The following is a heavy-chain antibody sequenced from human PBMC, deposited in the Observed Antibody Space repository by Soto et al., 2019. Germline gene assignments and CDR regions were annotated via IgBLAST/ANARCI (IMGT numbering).Heavy chain of an antibody. CDR1: WFPFSSFS. CDR2: ISGSGGST. Sequence: GGSLRLSCAAPWFPFSSFSMSWVRQAPGEGLEWVSAISGSGGSTYYADSVKGRVTISRDNSKNTLYLQMNSLRAEDTAVYYCAKELQQWLDREIDYWGQGTLVTVSS. D-gene: IGHD6-19*01. J-gene: IGHJ4*02. CDR3: AKELQQWLDREIDY. V-gene: IGHV3-23*01.